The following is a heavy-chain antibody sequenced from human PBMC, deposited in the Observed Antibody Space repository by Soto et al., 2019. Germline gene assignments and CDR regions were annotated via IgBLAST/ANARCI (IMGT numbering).Heavy chain of an antibody. CDR2: INHLTTT. CDR3: ARGGYYGSGSILAYYYYGMDV. D-gene: IGHD3-10*01. CDR1: GGSFSSYH. Sequence: PSETLSLTCAVYGGSFSSYHWSWIRQTPGKGLEWIGEINHLTTTNYNPSLKSRVIISLDTPKNQFSLKLSSVTAADTAVYYCARGGYYGSGSILAYYYYGMDVWGQGTTVTVSS. V-gene: IGHV4-34*01. J-gene: IGHJ6*02.